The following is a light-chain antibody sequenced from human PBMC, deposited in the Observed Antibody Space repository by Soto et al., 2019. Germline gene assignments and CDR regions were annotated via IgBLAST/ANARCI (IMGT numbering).Light chain of an antibody. J-gene: IGKJ4*01. Sequence: DIVLTQSPDSLAVSLGERATIYCKSSQSGLYHTNNWNYLAWYQHKAGQPPKLLLYWASVRQSGIPDRFSGSGSATDFTLTINTLQAEDAAVYYCQQYYTLPLTFGGGTKVEIK. CDR1: QSGLYHTNNWNY. CDR2: WAS. V-gene: IGKV4-1*01. CDR3: QQYYTLPLT.